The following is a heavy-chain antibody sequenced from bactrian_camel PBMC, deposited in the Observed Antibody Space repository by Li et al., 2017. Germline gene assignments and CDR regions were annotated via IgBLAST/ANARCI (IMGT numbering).Heavy chain of an antibody. CDR3: AADISPGTIYSAATQILAFQY. Sequence: HVQLVESGGASVQVGGSLRLSGEVSGYNVRRNGIGWLRQVAGKEREEVALIDNGGISTYYVDSVRGRFTISQDNAKNTLYLQMDRLKSEDTAMYYCAADISPGTIYSAATQILAFQYRGQGTQVTVS. D-gene: IGHD2*01. CDR1: GYNVRRNG. V-gene: IGHV3S1*01. CDR2: IDNGGIST. J-gene: IGHJ4*01.